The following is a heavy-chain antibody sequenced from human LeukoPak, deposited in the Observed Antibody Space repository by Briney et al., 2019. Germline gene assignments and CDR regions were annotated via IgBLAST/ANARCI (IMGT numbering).Heavy chain of an antibody. V-gene: IGHV3-23*01. CDR2: ISNSGGRT. D-gene: IGHD5-12*01. J-gene: IGHJ4*02. CDR1: GFTFSSYA. Sequence: GGSLRLSCAASGFTFSSYAMSWVRQAPGKGLEWVSSISNSGGRTLYADSVKGRFTISRDNSKITLYLQMNSLRAEDTAVYYCAKSYNGYESKPDYWGQGTLVTVSS. CDR3: AKSYNGYESKPDY.